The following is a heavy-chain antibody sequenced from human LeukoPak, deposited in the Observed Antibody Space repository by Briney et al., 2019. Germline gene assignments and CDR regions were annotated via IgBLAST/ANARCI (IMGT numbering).Heavy chain of an antibody. Sequence: GASLQISCKGSGYSFTSYWISWVRQRPGKGLEWLGIIYPGGSETRYDPSFQGQVTISADSSTSTAYLQWSSLRASDTAMYYCARASRDGYNQNFDHWGQGTLVTVSS. V-gene: IGHV5-51*01. J-gene: IGHJ4*02. D-gene: IGHD5-24*01. CDR1: GYSFTSYW. CDR2: IYPGGSET. CDR3: ARASRDGYNQNFDH.